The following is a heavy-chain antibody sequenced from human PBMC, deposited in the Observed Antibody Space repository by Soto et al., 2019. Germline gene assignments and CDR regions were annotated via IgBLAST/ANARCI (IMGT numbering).Heavy chain of an antibody. D-gene: IGHD6-19*01. Sequence: GGSLRLSCSASGFTFSSYAMSWVRQAPGKGLEWVSAISGSGGSTYYADSVKGRFTISRDNSKNTLYLQMNSLRAEDTAVYYCAKLYSSGSYYFDYWGQGTLVTVSS. CDR1: GFTFSSYA. CDR3: AKLYSSGSYYFDY. V-gene: IGHV3-23*01. CDR2: ISGSGGST. J-gene: IGHJ4*02.